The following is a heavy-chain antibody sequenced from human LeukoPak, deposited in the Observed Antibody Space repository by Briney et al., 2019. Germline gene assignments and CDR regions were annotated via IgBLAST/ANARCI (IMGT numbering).Heavy chain of an antibody. D-gene: IGHD3-16*01. V-gene: IGHV4-39*01. J-gene: IGHJ6*03. CDR1: GGSISTSSYY. CDR2: IYYSGTT. Sequence: SETLSVTCTVSGGSISTSSYYWGWIRQPPGKGLEWIGTIYYSGTTYYNPSIESRVTISEDTSRNRFSMMLSSVTAADTAIYYCARQASDYFYYYMDVWGEGTTVIVSS. CDR3: ARQASDYFYYYMDV.